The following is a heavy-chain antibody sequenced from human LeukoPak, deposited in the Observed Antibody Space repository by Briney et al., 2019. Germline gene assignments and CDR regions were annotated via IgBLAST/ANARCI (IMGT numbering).Heavy chain of an antibody. CDR1: GYTFTGYY. CDR2: INPNSGGT. V-gene: IGHV1-2*02. J-gene: IGHJ6*02. D-gene: IGHD6-13*01. Sequence: ASVKVSCKASGYTFTGYYMHWVRQAPGQGLEWTGWINPNSGGTNYAQKFQGRVTMTRDTSIGTAYMELSRLRSDDTAVYYCARASSWYYYGMDVWGQGTTVTVSS. CDR3: ARASSWYYYGMDV.